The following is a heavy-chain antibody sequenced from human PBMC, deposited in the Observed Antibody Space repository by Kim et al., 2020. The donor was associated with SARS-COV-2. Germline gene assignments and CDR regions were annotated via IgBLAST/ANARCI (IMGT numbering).Heavy chain of an antibody. V-gene: IGHV4-59*01. CDR1: GGSISSYY. D-gene: IGHD2-21*02. CDR3: ARDIPLYAYCGGDCSPLRYFDY. Sequence: SETLSLTCTVSGGSISSYYWSWIRQPPGKGLEWIGYIYYSGSTNYNPSLKSRVTISVDTSKNQFSLKLSSVTAADTAVYYCARDIPLYAYCGGDCSPLRYFDYWGQGTLVTVSS. CDR2: IYYSGST. J-gene: IGHJ4*02.